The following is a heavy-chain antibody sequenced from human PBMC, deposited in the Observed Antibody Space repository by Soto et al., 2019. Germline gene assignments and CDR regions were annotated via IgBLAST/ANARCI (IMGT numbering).Heavy chain of an antibody. D-gene: IGHD5-12*01. J-gene: IGHJ6*02. CDR1: GFTFSAYG. CDR2: ISYEGSKT. Sequence: QVHLVESGGGVVQPGRSLRLSCAASGFTFSAYGIHWVRQAPGKGLEWVAVISYEGSKTYYADSVKGRFTISRDNSKNTLYLQMASLRPEDTAVYYCAKDHWAAYSGYAIRNDLDVWGQGPTVTVSS. V-gene: IGHV3-30*18. CDR3: AKDHWAAYSGYAIRNDLDV.